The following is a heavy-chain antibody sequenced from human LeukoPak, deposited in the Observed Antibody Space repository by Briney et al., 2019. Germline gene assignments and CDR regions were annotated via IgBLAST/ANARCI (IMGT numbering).Heavy chain of an antibody. Sequence: SETLSLTCTVSGGSISSHYWSWIRQPPGKGLEWIGEINHSGSTNYNPSLKSRVTISVDTSKNQFSLKLSSVTAADTAVYYCARYCSGGSCVEGDYWGQGTLVTVSS. V-gene: IGHV4-34*01. CDR1: GGSISSHY. CDR3: ARYCSGGSCVEGDY. D-gene: IGHD2-15*01. J-gene: IGHJ4*02. CDR2: INHSGST.